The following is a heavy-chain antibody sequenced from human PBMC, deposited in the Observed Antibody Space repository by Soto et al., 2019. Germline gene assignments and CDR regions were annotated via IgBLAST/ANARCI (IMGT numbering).Heavy chain of an antibody. CDR1: GFTFSDYY. CDR2: ISSSSTYT. V-gene: IGHV3-11*06. CDR3: ARVRGLLRSHDAFDI. D-gene: IGHD4-17*01. J-gene: IGHJ3*02. Sequence: SLRLSCAASGFTFSDYYINWIRQAPGKGLEWVSYISSSSTYTSYADSVKGRFTISRDSAKNSLFLQMNSLRAEDTAVYYCARVRGLLRSHDAFDIWGQGTMVTVSS.